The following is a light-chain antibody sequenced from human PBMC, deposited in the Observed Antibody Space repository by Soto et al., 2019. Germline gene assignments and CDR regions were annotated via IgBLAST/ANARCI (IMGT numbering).Light chain of an antibody. Sequence: QSALTQPASLSGSPGQSITISCIGTSSDIGGYNYVSWYQQHPGKAPELLIYEVSDRPLGVSNRFSGSKSGNTASLTISGLQAEDEADYYCSSYRGSDTHVFGTGTKLTVL. CDR2: EVS. V-gene: IGLV2-14*01. CDR3: SSYRGSDTHV. CDR1: SSDIGGYNY. J-gene: IGLJ1*01.